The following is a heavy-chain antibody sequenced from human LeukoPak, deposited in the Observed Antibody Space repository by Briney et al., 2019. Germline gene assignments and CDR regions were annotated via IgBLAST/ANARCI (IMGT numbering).Heavy chain of an antibody. CDR3: AKDGVVTITFDY. V-gene: IGHV3-23*01. J-gene: IGHJ4*02. D-gene: IGHD3-16*01. Sequence: GGSLRLSCTASGFTFSSYAMSWVRQAPGKGLEWVSVISGSGGSTYYGDSVKGRFTISRDNSKNTLYLQMNSLRAGDTAVYYCAKDGVVTITFDYWGRGTLVTVSS. CDR2: ISGSGGST. CDR1: GFTFSSYA.